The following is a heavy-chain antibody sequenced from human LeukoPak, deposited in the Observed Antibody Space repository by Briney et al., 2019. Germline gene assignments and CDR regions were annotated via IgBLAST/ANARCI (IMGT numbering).Heavy chain of an antibody. V-gene: IGHV3-21*01. CDR3: ARAGKDTSGYYDY. CDR2: ISSSSKYI. Sequence: TGGSLRLSCAASGFTFSTYSMNWVRQAPGRGLEWVSPISSSSKYIYYADSVKGRFTISRDDAKNSLSLQMNSLRVEDTAVYYCARAGKDTSGYYDYWGQGTLVTVSS. J-gene: IGHJ4*02. CDR1: GFTFSTYS. D-gene: IGHD3-22*01.